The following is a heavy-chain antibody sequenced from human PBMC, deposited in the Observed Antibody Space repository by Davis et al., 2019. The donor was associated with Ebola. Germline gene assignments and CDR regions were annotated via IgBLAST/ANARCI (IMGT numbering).Heavy chain of an antibody. CDR3: ARMDYYYGSGTNRFDP. CDR1: GGSFSGYY. J-gene: IGHJ5*02. Sequence: SETLSLTCAVYGGSFSGYYWSWIRQPPRKGLEWIGEINHSGSTNYNPSLKSRVTISVDTSKNQFSLKLSSVTAADTAVYYCARMDYYYGSGTNRFDPWGQGTLVTVSS. V-gene: IGHV4-34*01. CDR2: INHSGST. D-gene: IGHD3-10*01.